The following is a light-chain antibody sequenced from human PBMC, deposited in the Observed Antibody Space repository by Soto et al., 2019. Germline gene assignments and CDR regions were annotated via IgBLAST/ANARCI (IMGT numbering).Light chain of an antibody. Sequence: QLVLTQPPSVSGAPGQRVTISCTGSSSNIGAGYDVHWYQQLPGTAPKLLIYANSNRPSGVPDRFSGSKSVTSASLAITGLQAEDEADYYCQSYDSSLSGVVFGGGTKLTVL. CDR2: ANS. J-gene: IGLJ2*01. CDR3: QSYDSSLSGVV. V-gene: IGLV1-40*01. CDR1: SSNIGAGYD.